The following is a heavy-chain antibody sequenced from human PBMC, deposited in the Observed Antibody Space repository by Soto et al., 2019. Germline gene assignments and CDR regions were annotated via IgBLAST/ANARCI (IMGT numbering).Heavy chain of an antibody. CDR2: IYYSGST. CDR3: ASHRSGKNGFLFDS. D-gene: IGHD3-3*01. Sequence: SETLSLTCTVSGGSISSYYWSWIRQPPGKGLEWVGYIYYSGSTNYNPSLKSRVTISVDTSKNQFSLKLSSVTAADTAVYYCASHRSGKNGFLFDSWGQGSLVIGSS. J-gene: IGHJ5*01. V-gene: IGHV4-59*01. CDR1: GGSISSYY.